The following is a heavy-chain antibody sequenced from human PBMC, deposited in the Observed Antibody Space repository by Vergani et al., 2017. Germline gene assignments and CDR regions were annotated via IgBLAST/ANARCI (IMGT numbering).Heavy chain of an antibody. J-gene: IGHJ4*02. D-gene: IGHD5-18*01. V-gene: IGHV4-34*11. CDR3: ASPRGYSYGYLGY. CDR2: IYYSGST. CDR1: GGSFSGYY. Sequence: QVQLQQWGAGLLKPSETLSLTCAVYGGSFSGYYWSWIRQPPGKGLEWIGYIYYSGSTNYNPSLKSRVTISVDTSKNQFSLKLSSVTAADTAVYYCASPRGYSYGYLGYWGQGTLVTVSS.